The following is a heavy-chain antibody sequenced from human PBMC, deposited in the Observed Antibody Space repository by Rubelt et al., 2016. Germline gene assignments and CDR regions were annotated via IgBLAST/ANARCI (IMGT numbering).Heavy chain of an antibody. CDR1: GFTFSNYA. CDR2: ISGSGGNT. J-gene: IGHJ4*02. Sequence: CAASGFTFSNYAMSWARQAPGKGLEWVSAISGSGGNTYYADSVKGRFTISRDNSKNTLYLQMNSLRAEDTAVYYCARSKVIVGARDYWGQGTLVTVSS. D-gene: IGHD1-26*01. CDR3: ARSKVIVGARDY. V-gene: IGHV3-23*01.